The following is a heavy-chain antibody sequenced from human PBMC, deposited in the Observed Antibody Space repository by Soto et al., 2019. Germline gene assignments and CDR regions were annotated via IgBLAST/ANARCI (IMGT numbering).Heavy chain of an antibody. CDR3: AKDSTVTTSLYFYYYGFDV. Sequence: VQLLESGGGLVQPGGSLRLACTASGFTFNHYAMSWVRQAPGKGLEWVSAVSGRGGSTKYADSVKGRFIISRDNSNSTLYLQMDSLRGEDTAVYYCAKDSTVTTSLYFYYYGFDVWRQGTTVTVSS. V-gene: IGHV3-23*01. CDR2: VSGRGGST. D-gene: IGHD4-17*01. J-gene: IGHJ6*02. CDR1: GFTFNHYA.